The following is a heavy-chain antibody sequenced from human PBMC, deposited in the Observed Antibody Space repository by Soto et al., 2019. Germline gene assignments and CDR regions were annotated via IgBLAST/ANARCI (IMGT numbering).Heavy chain of an antibody. CDR3: AKGVRLYCSGGYCYPFDY. CDR1: GFTFSSYA. Sequence: EVQLLESGGGLVQPGGSLRLSCAASGFTFSSYAMNWVRQAPGKGLEWVSSVTNTGANTYYADSVKGRFTISRDNSKSTLYLQLNSLRVDDTAVYYCAKGVRLYCSGGYCYPFDYWGQGTLVSVSS. D-gene: IGHD2-15*01. J-gene: IGHJ4*02. V-gene: IGHV3-23*01. CDR2: VTNTGANT.